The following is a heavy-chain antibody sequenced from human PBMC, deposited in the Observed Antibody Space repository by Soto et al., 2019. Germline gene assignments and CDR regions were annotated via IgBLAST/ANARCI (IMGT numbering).Heavy chain of an antibody. CDR2: IYYSGST. Sequence: SETLSLTCTVSGGSISSYYWSWIRQPPGKGLEWIGDIYYSGSTNYNPSLKSRVTISVDKSKNQFSLKLSSVTAADTAVYYCAKTSTVTTPGPFDYWGQGTLVTVSS. CDR3: AKTSTVTTPGPFDY. D-gene: IGHD4-4*01. J-gene: IGHJ4*02. CDR1: GGSISSYY. V-gene: IGHV4-59*12.